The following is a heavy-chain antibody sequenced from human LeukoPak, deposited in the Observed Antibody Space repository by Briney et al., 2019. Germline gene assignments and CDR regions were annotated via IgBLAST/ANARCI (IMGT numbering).Heavy chain of an antibody. CDR1: GGTFSSYA. D-gene: IGHD3-10*01. CDR3: ARGGGSGSYGFDY. J-gene: IGHJ4*02. CDR2: IIPIFGTA. V-gene: IGHV1-69*05. Sequence: SVKVSCKASGGTFSSYAISWVRQAPGQGLEWMGRIIPIFGTANYAQKFQGRVTITTDESTSAAYMELSSLRSEDTAVYYCARGGGSGSYGFDYWGQGTLVTVSS.